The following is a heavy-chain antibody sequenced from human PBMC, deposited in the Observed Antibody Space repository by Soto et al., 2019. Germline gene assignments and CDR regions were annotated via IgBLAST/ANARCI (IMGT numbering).Heavy chain of an antibody. CDR1: GGSISSYY. D-gene: IGHD6-13*01. Sequence: PSETLSLTCTVSGGSISSYYWSWIRQPPGKGLEWIGYIYYSGITNYNPSLKSRVTISVDTSKNQFSLKLSSVTAADTAVYYCARANRDSSTWSHDAFDIWGQGTMVTVSS. CDR3: ARANRDSSTWSHDAFDI. V-gene: IGHV4-59*01. J-gene: IGHJ3*02. CDR2: IYYSGIT.